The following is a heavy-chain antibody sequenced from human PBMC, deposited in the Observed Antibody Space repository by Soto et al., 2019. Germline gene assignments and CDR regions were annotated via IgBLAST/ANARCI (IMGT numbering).Heavy chain of an antibody. V-gene: IGHV1-24*01. CDR2: FDPEDGET. J-gene: IGHJ5*02. D-gene: IGHD3-22*01. Sequence: ASVKVSCKVSGYTLTELSMHWVRQAPGKGLEWMGGFDPEDGETIYAQKFQGRVTMTEDTSTDTAYMELSSLRSEDTAVYYCATSPRIYYDSRGYYSDWLDPWGQGTLVTVSS. CDR1: GYTLTELS. CDR3: ATSPRIYYDSRGYYSDWLDP.